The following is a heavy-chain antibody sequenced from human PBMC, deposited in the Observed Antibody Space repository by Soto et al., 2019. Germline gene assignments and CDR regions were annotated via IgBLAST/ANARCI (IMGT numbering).Heavy chain of an antibody. CDR3: ARGTFGVVKD. Sequence: SETLSLTCTVSGGSISSYYWSWIRQPPGKGLEWIGYIYYSGSTNYNPSLKSRVTISVDTSKNQFSLKLSSVTAADTAVYYCARGTFGVVKDSGQGTLVTVSS. CDR1: GGSISSYY. D-gene: IGHD3-3*01. J-gene: IGHJ4*02. V-gene: IGHV4-59*12. CDR2: IYYSGST.